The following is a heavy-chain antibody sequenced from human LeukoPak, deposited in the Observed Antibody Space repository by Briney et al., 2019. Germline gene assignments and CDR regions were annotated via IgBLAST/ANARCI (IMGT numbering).Heavy chain of an antibody. J-gene: IGHJ6*03. CDR1: GFTFSDYS. V-gene: IGHV3-21*01. CDR2: ISSTSNYI. Sequence: GGSLRLSCAASGFTFSDYSMNWVRQAPGKVLEWVSSISSTSNYIYYADSVKGRFTISRDNAKNSLYLQMNSLRAEDTAVYYCARGSQLLYGHYYYYMDVWGKETTVTVSS. CDR3: ARGSQLLYGHYYYYMDV. D-gene: IGHD2-2*02.